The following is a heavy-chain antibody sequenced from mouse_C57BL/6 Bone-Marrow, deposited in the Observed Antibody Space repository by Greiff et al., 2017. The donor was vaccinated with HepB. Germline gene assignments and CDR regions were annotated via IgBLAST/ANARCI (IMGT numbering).Heavy chain of an antibody. CDR1: GFNIKDDY. V-gene: IGHV14-4*01. J-gene: IGHJ3*01. Sequence: VQLQQSGAELVRPGASVKLSCTASGFNIKDDYMHWVKQRPEQGLEWIGWIDPENGDTEYASKFQGKATITADTSSNTAYLQLSSLTSADAAVYYCTASPAGLAYWGQGTPVTVSA. CDR3: TASPAGLAY. CDR2: IDPENGDT.